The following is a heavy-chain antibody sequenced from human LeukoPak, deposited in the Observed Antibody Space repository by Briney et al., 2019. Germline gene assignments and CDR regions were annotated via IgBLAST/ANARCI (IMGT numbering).Heavy chain of an antibody. Sequence: GGSLRLSCAGSGFTFSDYGMHWVRQAPGKGLEWVSSINILSNYIYYADSVKGRFTISRDNAKNSLYLQMNSLRAEDTAVYYCARDSHSSSWYSEFDYWGQGTLVTVSS. CDR2: INILSNYI. CDR3: ARDSHSSSWYSEFDY. CDR1: GFTFSDYG. V-gene: IGHV3-21*01. D-gene: IGHD6-13*01. J-gene: IGHJ4*02.